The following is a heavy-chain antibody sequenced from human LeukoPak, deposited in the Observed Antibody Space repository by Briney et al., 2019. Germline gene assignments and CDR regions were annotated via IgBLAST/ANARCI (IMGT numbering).Heavy chain of an antibody. CDR3: ARGAENYGSGSYAPFDY. Sequence: GGSLRLSCAASGFTFSSYAMHWVRQAPGKGLEWVAVNSYVGSNKYYADSVKGRFTISRDNSKNTLYLQMNSLRAEDTAVYYCARGAENYGSGSYAPFDYWGQGTLVTVSS. CDR1: GFTFSSYA. V-gene: IGHV3-30-3*01. D-gene: IGHD3-10*01. CDR2: NSYVGSNK. J-gene: IGHJ4*02.